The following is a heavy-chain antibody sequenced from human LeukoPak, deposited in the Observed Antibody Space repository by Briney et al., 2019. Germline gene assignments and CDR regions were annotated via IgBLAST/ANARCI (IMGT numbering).Heavy chain of an antibody. CDR3: ARLGPDSSGYYKEDY. D-gene: IGHD3-22*01. V-gene: IGHV4-4*02. CDR2: IYHSGST. Sequence: SETLSLTCAVSGGSISSLHYWTWVRQPPGKGLEWIGEIYHSGSTNYNPSLKSRVTLSVDKSNNHFSLRLGSVTAADTAVYYCARLGPDSSGYYKEDYWGQGTLVTVSS. CDR1: GGSISSLHY. J-gene: IGHJ4*02.